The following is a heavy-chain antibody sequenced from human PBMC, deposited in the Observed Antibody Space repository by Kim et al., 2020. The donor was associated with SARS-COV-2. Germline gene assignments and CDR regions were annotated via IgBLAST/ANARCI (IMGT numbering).Heavy chain of an antibody. CDR2: IYYSGST. CDR1: GGSISSYY. J-gene: IGHJ4*02. CDR3: ARGNGYGDYETLYYFDY. V-gene: IGHV4-59*01. D-gene: IGHD4-17*01. Sequence: SETLSLTCTVSGGSISSYYWSWIRQPPGKGLEWIGYIYYSGSTNYNPSLKSRVTISVDTSKNQFSLKLSSVTAADTAVYYCARGNGYGDYETLYYFDYWGQGTLVTVSS.